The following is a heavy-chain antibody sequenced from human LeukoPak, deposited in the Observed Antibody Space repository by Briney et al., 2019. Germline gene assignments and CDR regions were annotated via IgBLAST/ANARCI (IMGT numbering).Heavy chain of an antibody. J-gene: IGHJ4*02. D-gene: IGHD6-19*01. CDR3: ATLISGWSLY. CDR1: GFSFSSYW. Sequence: GGSLRLSCAASGFSFSSYWMHWVRQAPGKGLVWVSRINGDGSTTSYADSVRGRFTISRDNAKNTLYLQMNSLRAEDTAVYYCATLISGWSLYWGQGTLVTVSS. CDR2: INGDGSTT. V-gene: IGHV3-74*01.